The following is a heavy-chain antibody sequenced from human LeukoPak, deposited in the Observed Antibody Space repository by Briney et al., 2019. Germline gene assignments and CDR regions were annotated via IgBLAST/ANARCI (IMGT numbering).Heavy chain of an antibody. V-gene: IGHV3-23*01. Sequence: GGSLRLSCEASGFTFSAYPMTWVRQAPGKGLEWVSTISGSGRTTYSADSVKGRFTISRDNSKNTLYLQMNSLRAEDTAVYYCARDWGYKPDYFDYWGQGTLVTVSS. CDR3: ARDWGYKPDYFDY. CDR1: GFTFSAYP. J-gene: IGHJ4*02. D-gene: IGHD5-24*01. CDR2: ISGSGRTT.